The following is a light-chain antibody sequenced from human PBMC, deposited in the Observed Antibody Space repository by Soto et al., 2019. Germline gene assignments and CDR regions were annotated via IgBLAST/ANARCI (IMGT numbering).Light chain of an antibody. CDR1: QSVSNDY. Sequence: EIVLTQSPGTLSLSPGERATLSCRASQSVSNDYLAWYQQKPCQAPRLLIYGASNRATGIPDRFSGSGSRIYFTLTISRLEPEDFAVYYRQQYGSSGTFGQGTKVDIK. CDR3: QQYGSSGT. J-gene: IGKJ1*01. CDR2: GAS. V-gene: IGKV3-20*01.